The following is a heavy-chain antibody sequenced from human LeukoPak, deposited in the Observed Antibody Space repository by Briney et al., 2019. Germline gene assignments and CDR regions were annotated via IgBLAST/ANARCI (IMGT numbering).Heavy chain of an antibody. D-gene: IGHD5-12*01. CDR3: ARSGRGTYYYFDL. CDR1: SYSFNRYG. V-gene: IGHV1-18*01. CDR2: ISGYNGNT. Sequence: PWASVKVSCKASSYSFNRYGISWVRQAPGQGLEWMGWISGYNGNTNYAQKFLGRVSMTADTSTSTAYTELRSLTSDDTAVYYCARSGRGTYYYFDLWGQGTLVTVSS. J-gene: IGHJ4*02.